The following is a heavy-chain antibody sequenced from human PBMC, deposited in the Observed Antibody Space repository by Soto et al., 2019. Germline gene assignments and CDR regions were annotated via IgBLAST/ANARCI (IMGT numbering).Heavy chain of an antibody. D-gene: IGHD6-13*01. CDR1: GFTFSCFD. CDR3: AKSQEIGTHFFDS. J-gene: IGHJ4*02. CDR2: IGTAGDT. V-gene: IGHV3-13*01. Sequence: GGSLRRSCEASGFTFSCFDMHWVRQPTGKGLEWVSSIGTAGDTYYAVSVKGRFTISRDNAKNSLSLQMNSLRAGDMAVYFCAKSQEIGTHFFDSWGQGTQVTVSS.